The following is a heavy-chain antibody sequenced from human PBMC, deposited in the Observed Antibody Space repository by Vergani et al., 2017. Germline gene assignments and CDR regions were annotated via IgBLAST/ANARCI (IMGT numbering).Heavy chain of an antibody. J-gene: IGHJ3*02. D-gene: IGHD3-10*01. CDR3: AITPPPYGSEIAFDI. V-gene: IGHV4-38-2*01. CDR2: IYHSGST. CDR1: GYSISSGYY. Sequence: QVQLQESGPGLVKPSETLSLTCAVSGYSISSGYYWGWIRQPPGKGLEWIGSIYHSGSTYYNPSLKSRVTISVDTSKNQFSLKLSSVAAADTAVYYCAITPPPYGSEIAFDIWGQGTMVTVSS.